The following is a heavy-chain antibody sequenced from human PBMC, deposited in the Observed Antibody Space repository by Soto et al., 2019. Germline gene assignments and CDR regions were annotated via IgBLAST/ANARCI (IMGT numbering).Heavy chain of an antibody. D-gene: IGHD3-22*01. CDR1: GFTLSDHY. Sequence: PGGSLRLSCAVSGFTLSDHYIDWVRQAPGTGLERVGRARDKPQGYSTAYAASVKGRFTTSMDESKNSAYLRMNSLKTEDTAVYYCVRATYFSDCSGYTRCLDYWGQGTLVTVSS. J-gene: IGHJ4*02. V-gene: IGHV3-72*01. CDR2: ARDKPQGYST. CDR3: VRATYFSDCSGYTRCLDY.